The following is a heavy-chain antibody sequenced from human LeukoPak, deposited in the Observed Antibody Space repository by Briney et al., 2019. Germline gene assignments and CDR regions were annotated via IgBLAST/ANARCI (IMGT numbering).Heavy chain of an antibody. CDR1: GFNSEDHA. D-gene: IGHD3-22*01. J-gene: IGHJ4*02. Sequence: GRSLRLSCVVSGFNSEDHAMHWVRQAPGKGLEWVAVISYDGSNKYYADSVKGRFTISRDNSKNTLYLQMNSLRAEDTAVYYCASGDTYYYDTRGDYWGQGTLVTVSS. V-gene: IGHV3-30*04. CDR2: ISYDGSNK. CDR3: ASGDTYYYDTRGDY.